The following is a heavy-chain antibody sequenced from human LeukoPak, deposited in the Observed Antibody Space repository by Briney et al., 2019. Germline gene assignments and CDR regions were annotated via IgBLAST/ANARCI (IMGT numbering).Heavy chain of an antibody. J-gene: IGHJ4*02. Sequence: GGSLRLSCAAPGFTFSSYAMSGVRQAPGKGLGWVSAISGSGGSTYYADSVKGRFTISRDNSKNTLYLQMNSLRAEDTAVYYCAKDHRPGIAAAGTGGFDYWGQGTLVTVSS. CDR1: GFTFSSYA. CDR3: AKDHRPGIAAAGTGGFDY. V-gene: IGHV3-23*01. CDR2: ISGSGGST. D-gene: IGHD6-13*01.